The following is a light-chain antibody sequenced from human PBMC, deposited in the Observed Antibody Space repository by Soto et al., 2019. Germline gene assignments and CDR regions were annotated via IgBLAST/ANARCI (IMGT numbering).Light chain of an antibody. Sequence: EIVLTQSPGTLSLSPGERATLSCRASQSVSSSYLAWHQQKPGQAPRLLIYGASSRATGIPDRFSGSGSGTDFTLTISRLEPEDFAVYYCQQYNNWPQTFGQGTKVDIK. CDR2: GAS. CDR3: QQYNNWPQT. V-gene: IGKV3-20*01. J-gene: IGKJ1*01. CDR1: QSVSSSY.